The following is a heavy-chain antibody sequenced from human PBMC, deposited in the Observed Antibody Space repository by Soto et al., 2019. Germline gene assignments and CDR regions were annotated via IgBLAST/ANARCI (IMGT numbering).Heavy chain of an antibody. J-gene: IGHJ4*02. CDR3: AHSNSPDCDLFDY. D-gene: IGHD2-15*01. CDR2: IYWNDDK. V-gene: IGHV2-5*01. CDR1: GFSLTTSGVA. Sequence: QITLKESGPTLVKPTQTLTLTCTFSGFSLTTSGVAVGWIRQPPGKAPEWLTLIYWNDDKRYRPSLKSRLTTTNATSKDPRVLTTTNMDPVDTATYYCAHSNSPDCDLFDYWGQGTLVTVSS.